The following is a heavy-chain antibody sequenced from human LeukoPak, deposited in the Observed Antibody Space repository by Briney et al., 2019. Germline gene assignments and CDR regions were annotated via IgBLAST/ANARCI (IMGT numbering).Heavy chain of an antibody. CDR2: IFPSGGEI. CDR1: GFTFSTFA. D-gene: IGHD6-13*01. V-gene: IGHV3-23*01. J-gene: IGHJ4*02. Sequence: GGSLRLSCAASGFTFSTFAMIWVRQPPGKGLEWVSSIFPSGGEIHYADSVRGRFTISRDNSKSTLSLQMNSLRAEDTAIYYCAAGYTNRWYSTVDYWGQGTLVTVSS. CDR3: AAGYTNRWYSTVDY.